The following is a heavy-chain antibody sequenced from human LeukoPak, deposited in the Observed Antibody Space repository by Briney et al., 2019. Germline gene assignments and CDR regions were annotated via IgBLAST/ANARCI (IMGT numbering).Heavy chain of an antibody. CDR3: AGGYGSGSFSA. V-gene: IGHV3-11*01. D-gene: IGHD3-10*01. CDR2: IIYSGT. Sequence: GGSLRLSCAASGFTLNDYYMSWIRQAPGKGLELIAYIIYSGTSYADSVKGRFTISRDNAESSLYLQMNSLRVEDTALYYCAGGYGSGSFSAWGQGTLVTVSS. CDR1: GFTLNDYY. J-gene: IGHJ5*02.